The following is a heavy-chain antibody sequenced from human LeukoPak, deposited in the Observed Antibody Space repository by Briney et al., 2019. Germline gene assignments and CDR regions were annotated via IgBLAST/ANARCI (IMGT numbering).Heavy chain of an antibody. Sequence: PGGSLRLSCAASGFTFSSYWMNWARQAPGKGLEWVASMNHNGNVNYYVDSVKGRFTISRDNAKNSLYLQMSNLRAEDTAVYFCARGGGLDVWGQGATVTVSS. CDR1: GFTFSSYW. J-gene: IGHJ6*02. CDR3: ARGGGLDV. CDR2: MNHNGNVN. V-gene: IGHV3-7*03. D-gene: IGHD3-16*01.